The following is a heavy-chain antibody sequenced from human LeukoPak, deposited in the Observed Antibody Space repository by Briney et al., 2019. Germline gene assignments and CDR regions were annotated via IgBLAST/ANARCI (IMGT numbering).Heavy chain of an antibody. CDR3: AREKNRSLGYSYGLGY. CDR2: INPNSGGT. Sequence: ASVKVSCKASGYIFTGYYIHWVRQAPGQGLEWMGWINPNSGGTNYAQKFQGRVTMTRDTSISTAYMELSRLRSGDTAVYYCAREKNRSLGYSYGLGYWGQGTLVTVSS. J-gene: IGHJ4*02. D-gene: IGHD5-18*01. CDR1: GYIFTGYY. V-gene: IGHV1-2*02.